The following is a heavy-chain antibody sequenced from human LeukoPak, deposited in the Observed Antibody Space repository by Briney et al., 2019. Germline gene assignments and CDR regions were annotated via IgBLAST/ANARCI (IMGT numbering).Heavy chain of an antibody. D-gene: IGHD6-6*01. Sequence: GGSLRLSCAASGFTFSSYAMSWVRQAPGKGLEWVSSISGSGGSTYYADSVKGRFTISRDNSKNTLYLQMNSLRAEDTAVYYCARHLSIAARPDIDYWGQGTLVTVSS. V-gene: IGHV3-23*01. J-gene: IGHJ4*02. CDR2: ISGSGGST. CDR3: ARHLSIAARPDIDY. CDR1: GFTFSSYA.